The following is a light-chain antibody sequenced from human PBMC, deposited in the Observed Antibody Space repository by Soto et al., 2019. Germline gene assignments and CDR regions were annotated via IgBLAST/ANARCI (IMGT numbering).Light chain of an antibody. CDR2: DVS. CDR1: SSDVGGYNY. Sequence: QSALTQPASVSGSPGQSITISCTGTSSDVGGYNYVSWYQQHPGKAPKLMIYDVSNRPSGVSNRFSSSKSGNTASLTISGLQAEDEADYYCSSYTSSSTVVFGGGTKLTV. V-gene: IGLV2-14*01. J-gene: IGLJ2*01. CDR3: SSYTSSSTVV.